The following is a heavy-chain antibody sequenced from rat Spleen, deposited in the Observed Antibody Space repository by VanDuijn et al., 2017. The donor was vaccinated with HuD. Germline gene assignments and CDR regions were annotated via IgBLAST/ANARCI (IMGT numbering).Heavy chain of an antibody. V-gene: IGHV5-31*01. CDR3: TRGRDLHYYVMDA. CDR1: GFTFSDYY. Sequence: EVQLVESDGGLVQPGRSLKLSCAASGFTFSDYYMAWIRQAPGKGLEWVASITNTGGSTYYPDSVKGRFTISRDNANSTLYLQMNSLRSEDTATYYCTRGRDLHYYVMDAWGQGASVTVSS. J-gene: IGHJ4*01. D-gene: IGHD4-1*01. CDR2: ITNTGGST.